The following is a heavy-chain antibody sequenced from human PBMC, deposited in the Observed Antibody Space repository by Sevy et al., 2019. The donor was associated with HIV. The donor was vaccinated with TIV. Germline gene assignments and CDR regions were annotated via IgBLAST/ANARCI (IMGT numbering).Heavy chain of an antibody. Sequence: SEALSLKCSVSGGSVNNHYWTWVRQSPGKGLEWLGSAHYSGRPDYNPSLKSRLTISLDMSKNQFSLQLDYVTDDETAFYYWATFGTNFGPRFDPWGQGTLVTVSS. CDR1: GGSVNNHY. V-gene: IGHV4-59*02. CDR2: AHYSGRP. J-gene: IGHJ5*02. CDR3: ATFGTNFGPRFDP. D-gene: IGHD2-8*01.